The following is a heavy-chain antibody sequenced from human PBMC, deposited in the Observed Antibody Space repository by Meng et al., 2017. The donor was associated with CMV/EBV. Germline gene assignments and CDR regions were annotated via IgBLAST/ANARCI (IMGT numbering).Heavy chain of an antibody. CDR3: TRNGFPEGGYYFDY. CDR1: GGTSNTYA. Sequence: QVQLVQSGAEVKKPGSWWRVSGKASGGTSNTYAITWVRQAPGQGLEWMGRIIPVLGIAIYAQKFQGRVIITADKSTSTAYMELSSLRSEDTAMYYCTRNGFPEGGYYFDYWGQGTLVTVSS. CDR2: IIPVLGIA. V-gene: IGHV1-69*02. D-gene: IGHD2-15*01. J-gene: IGHJ4*02.